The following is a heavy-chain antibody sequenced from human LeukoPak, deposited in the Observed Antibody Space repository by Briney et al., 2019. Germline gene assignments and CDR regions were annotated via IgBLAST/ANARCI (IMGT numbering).Heavy chain of an antibody. CDR2: IYYSGST. Sequence: NSSETLSLTCTVSGGSISSYYWSWIRQPPGKGLEWIGYIYYSGSTNYNPSLKSRVTISVDTSKNQFSLKLSSVTAADTAVYYCASQYSWNDLDYWGQGTLVTVSS. CDR1: GGSISSYY. V-gene: IGHV4-59*08. CDR3: ASQYSWNDLDY. J-gene: IGHJ4*02. D-gene: IGHD1-20*01.